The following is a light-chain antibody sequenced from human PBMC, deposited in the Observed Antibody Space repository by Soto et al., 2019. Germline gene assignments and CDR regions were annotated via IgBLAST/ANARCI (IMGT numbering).Light chain of an antibody. Sequence: DRVTITCRASQSISGWLAWYQQEPGKAPKLLIHKASSLQSGVPSRFSGSGSGTKFTLTIASLQPDDFATYYCQQYETFSGTFGPGTKVDNK. J-gene: IGKJ1*01. CDR2: KAS. CDR1: QSISGW. CDR3: QQYETFSGT. V-gene: IGKV1-5*03.